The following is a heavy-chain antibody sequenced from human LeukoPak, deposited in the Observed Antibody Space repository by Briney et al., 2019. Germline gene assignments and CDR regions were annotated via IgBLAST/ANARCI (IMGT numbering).Heavy chain of an antibody. CDR2: IYHSGST. J-gene: IGHJ4*02. CDR3: ARSSGYGYYFDY. Sequence: PSQTLSLTCAVSGGSISSGGYSWSWIRQPPGKGLEWIGYIYHSGSTYYNPSLKSRVTISVDTSKNQFSLKLSSVTAADTAVYYCARSSGYGYYFDYWGQGTLVTVSS. CDR1: GGSISSGGYS. V-gene: IGHV4-30-2*05. D-gene: IGHD5-18*01.